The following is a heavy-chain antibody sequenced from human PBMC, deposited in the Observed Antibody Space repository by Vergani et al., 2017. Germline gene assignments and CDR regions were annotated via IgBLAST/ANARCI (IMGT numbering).Heavy chain of an antibody. CDR3: AMEVSDLCSGGSCYPNWFDP. J-gene: IGHJ5*02. D-gene: IGHD2-15*01. Sequence: EVQLVQSGAEVKKPGESLKISCKGSGYSFTSYWIGWVRQMPGKGLEWMGIIYPGDSDTRYSPSFQGQVTISADKSISTAYLQGSSLQASDTAMYYCAMEVSDLCSGGSCYPNWFDPWGQGTLVTVSS. CDR1: GYSFTSYW. CDR2: IYPGDSDT. V-gene: IGHV5-51*01.